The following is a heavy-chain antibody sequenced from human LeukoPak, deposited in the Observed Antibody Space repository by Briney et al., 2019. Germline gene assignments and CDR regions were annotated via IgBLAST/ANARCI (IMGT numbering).Heavy chain of an antibody. CDR3: ARSGGSSGYYYVDQPPPDAFDI. Sequence: PSETLSLTCTVSGVSISSYYWSWIRQPPGKGLEWIGYIYYSGSTNYNPSLKSRVTISVDTSKNQFSLKLSSVTAADTAVYYCARSGGSSGYYYVDQPPPDAFDIWGQGTMVTVSS. J-gene: IGHJ3*02. V-gene: IGHV4-59*01. CDR1: GVSISSYY. CDR2: IYYSGST. D-gene: IGHD3-22*01.